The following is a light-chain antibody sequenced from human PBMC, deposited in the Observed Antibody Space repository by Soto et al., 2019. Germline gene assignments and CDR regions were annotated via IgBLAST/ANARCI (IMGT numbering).Light chain of an antibody. CDR3: SSYTSQSTVV. CDR1: RSDVGGYNY. J-gene: IGLJ3*02. CDR2: DVS. Sequence: QSVLTQPASVSGSPGQSIAISRTGTRSDVGGYNYVSWYQQPPGKAPKLIIYDVSDRPSGVSTRFSGSKSGNTASLTISGLQADDEADYYCSSYTSQSTVVFGGGTKVTVL. V-gene: IGLV2-14*01.